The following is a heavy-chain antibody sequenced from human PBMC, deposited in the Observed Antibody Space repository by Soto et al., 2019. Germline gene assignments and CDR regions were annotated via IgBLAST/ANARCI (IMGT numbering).Heavy chain of an antibody. CDR2: IDPSDSYT. D-gene: IGHD2-2*02. J-gene: IGHJ6*02. CDR3: ARYCSSTSCYTDYYYYGMDV. Sequence: PGESLKISCKGSGYSFTSYWISWVRQMPGKGLEWMGRIDPSDSYTNYSPSFQGHVTISADKSINTAYLQWSSLKASDTAMYYCARYCSSTSCYTDYYYYGMDVWGQGTTVTVSS. V-gene: IGHV5-10-1*01. CDR1: GYSFTSYW.